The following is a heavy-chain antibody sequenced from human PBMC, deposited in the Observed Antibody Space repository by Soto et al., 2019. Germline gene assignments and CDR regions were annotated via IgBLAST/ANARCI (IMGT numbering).Heavy chain of an antibody. D-gene: IGHD3-10*01. J-gene: IGHJ3*02. CDR2: INPNSGGT. CDR3: ARARYYGSGSLDAFDI. Sequence: QVQLVQSGAEVKKPGASVKVSCKASGYTFTGYYMHWVRQAPGQGLEWMGWINPNSGGTNYAQKFQGRVTRTRDTSISTAYMELSRLRSDDTAVYYCARARYYGSGSLDAFDIWGQGTMVTVSS. V-gene: IGHV1-2*02. CDR1: GYTFTGYY.